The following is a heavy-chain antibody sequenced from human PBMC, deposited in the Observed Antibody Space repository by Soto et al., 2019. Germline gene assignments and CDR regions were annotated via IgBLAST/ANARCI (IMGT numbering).Heavy chain of an antibody. Sequence: GGSLRISCAASGITFRNAWMPWVRQAPGKGREWIGRSKSKPDGGTIEYAAPVKGTFTISRDDSKNTLYLQMNSLKTEDTAVYYCATDQIREHQLGHGGKGTLVTVSS. V-gene: IGHV3-15*01. J-gene: IGHJ4*02. D-gene: IGHD1-1*01. CDR2: SKSKPDGGTI. CDR1: GITFRNAW. CDR3: ATDQIREHQLGH.